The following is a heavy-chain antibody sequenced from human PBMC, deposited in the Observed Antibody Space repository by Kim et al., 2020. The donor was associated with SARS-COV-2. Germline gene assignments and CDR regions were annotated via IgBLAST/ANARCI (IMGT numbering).Heavy chain of an antibody. J-gene: IGHJ5*02. CDR3: VKNCTSDH. CDR2: ISSNGDST. CDR1: GFTFSSYA. D-gene: IGHD1-1*01. V-gene: IGHV3-64D*06. Sequence: GGSLRLSCSASGFTFSSYAMHWVRQAPGKGLECVSAISSNGDSTYYEDPVKGRCTISRDNPKNTLYLQMSILRAEDTAVYYCVKNCTSDHGGQGTMVTVSS.